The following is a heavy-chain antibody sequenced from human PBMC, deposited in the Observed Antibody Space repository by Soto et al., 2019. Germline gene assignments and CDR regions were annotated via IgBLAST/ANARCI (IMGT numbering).Heavy chain of an antibody. CDR3: ARSYCSSTSCSTPSDY. CDR1: GYTFTSYD. D-gene: IGHD2-2*01. CDR2: MNPNSGNT. V-gene: IGHV1-8*01. Sequence: ASVKVSCKASGYTFTSYDINWVRQATGQGLEWMGWMNPNSGNTGYAQKFQGRVTMTRNTSISTAYMELSSVRSEDTAVYYCARSYCSSTSCSTPSDYWGQGTLVTVSS. J-gene: IGHJ4*02.